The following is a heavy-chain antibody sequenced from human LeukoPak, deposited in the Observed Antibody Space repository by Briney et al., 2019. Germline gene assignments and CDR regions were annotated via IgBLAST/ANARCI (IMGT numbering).Heavy chain of an antibody. Sequence: ASVKVSCKASGYTFTSYAMNWVRQAPGQGLEWMGWISAYNGNTNYAQKLQGRVTMTTDTSTSTAYMELRSLRSDDTAAYYCARDSGSFVVVADYWGQGTLVTVSS. D-gene: IGHD2-15*01. J-gene: IGHJ4*02. CDR2: ISAYNGNT. V-gene: IGHV1-18*01. CDR3: ARDSGSFVVVADY. CDR1: GYTFTSYA.